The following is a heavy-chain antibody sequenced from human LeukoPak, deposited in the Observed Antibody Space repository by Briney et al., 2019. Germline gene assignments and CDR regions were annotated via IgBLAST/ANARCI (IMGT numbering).Heavy chain of an antibody. CDR3: ARDSFYDFWSGYYGQGFDP. Sequence: SQTLSLTCAVSGGSISSGGYSWSWIQQPPGKGLEWIGYIYHSGSTYYNPSLKSRVTISVDRSKNQFSLKLSSVTAADTAVYYCARDSFYDFWSGYYGQGFDPWGQGTLVTVSS. CDR2: IYHSGST. V-gene: IGHV4-30-2*01. D-gene: IGHD3-3*01. CDR1: GGSISSGGYS. J-gene: IGHJ5*02.